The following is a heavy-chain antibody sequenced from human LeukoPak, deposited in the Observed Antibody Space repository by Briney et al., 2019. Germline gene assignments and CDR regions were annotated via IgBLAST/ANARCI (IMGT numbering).Heavy chain of an antibody. Sequence: ASVKDSCKASGYTFTSYYMHWVRQAPGQGLEWMGIINPSGGSTSYAQKFQGRVTMTRDTSTSTVYMELSSLRSEDTAVYYCARTSVYDYVWGSYRYLMDYWGQGTLVTVSS. CDR2: INPSGGST. J-gene: IGHJ4*02. CDR3: ARTSVYDYVWGSYRYLMDY. V-gene: IGHV1-46*01. CDR1: GYTFTSYY. D-gene: IGHD3-16*02.